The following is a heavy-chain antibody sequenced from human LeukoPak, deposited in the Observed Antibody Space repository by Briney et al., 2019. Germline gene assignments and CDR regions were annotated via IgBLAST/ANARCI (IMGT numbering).Heavy chain of an antibody. Sequence: GGSLRLSCAASGFTFSSYSMNWVRQAPGKGLEWVSSISSSSSYIYYADSVKGRFTISRDNAMNSLYLQMNSLRAEDTAVYYCARASIMYYDSSGYCSWGQGTLVTVSS. CDR3: ARASIMYYDSSGYCS. V-gene: IGHV3-21*01. CDR1: GFTFSSYS. J-gene: IGHJ5*02. D-gene: IGHD3-22*01. CDR2: ISSSSSYI.